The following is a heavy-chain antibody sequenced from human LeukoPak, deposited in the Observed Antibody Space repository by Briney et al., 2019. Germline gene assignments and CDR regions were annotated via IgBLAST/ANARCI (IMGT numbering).Heavy chain of an antibody. CDR3: ASCTYYYGSGSRNWFDP. V-gene: IGHV4-4*02. CDR1: GGSISSSNW. D-gene: IGHD3-10*01. CDR2: IYHSGST. Sequence: PSETLSLTCAVSGGSISSSNWWSWVRQPPGKGLEWIGEIYHSGSTNYNPFLKSRVTISVDKSKNQFSLKLSSVTAADTAVYYCASCTYYYGSGSRNWFDPWGQGTLVTVSS. J-gene: IGHJ5*02.